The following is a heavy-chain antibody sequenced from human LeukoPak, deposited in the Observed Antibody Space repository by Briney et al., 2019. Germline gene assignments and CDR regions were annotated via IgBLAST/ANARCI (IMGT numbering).Heavy chain of an antibody. J-gene: IGHJ4*02. Sequence: SETLSLICTASGGSISSYYWSWIRQPPGKGLEWIGYIYYSGSTNYNTSLKSRVTISVDTSKNQFSLKLSSVTAADTAVYYCARGSAYYYDSSGHPTFDYWGQGTLVTVSS. CDR2: IYYSGST. CDR1: GGSISSYY. V-gene: IGHV4-59*01. CDR3: ARGSAYYYDSSGHPTFDY. D-gene: IGHD3-22*01.